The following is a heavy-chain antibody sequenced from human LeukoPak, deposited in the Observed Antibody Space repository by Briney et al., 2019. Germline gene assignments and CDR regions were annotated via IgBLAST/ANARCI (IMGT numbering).Heavy chain of an antibody. CDR1: GGSISSYY. D-gene: IGHD2-15*01. V-gene: IGHV4-59*08. J-gene: IGHJ4*02. Sequence: SETLSLTCTVSGGSISSYYWSWIRQPPGKGLEWIGYIYYSGSTYYNPSLKSRVTILVDTSKNQFSLKLSSVTAADTAVYYCARAQGSVAYWGQGTLVTVSS. CDR2: IYYSGST. CDR3: ARAQGSVAY.